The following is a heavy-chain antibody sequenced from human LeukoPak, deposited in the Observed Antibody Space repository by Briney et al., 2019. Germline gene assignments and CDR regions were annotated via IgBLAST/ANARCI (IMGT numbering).Heavy chain of an antibody. CDR3: TTAIAVAGTVQPAFDY. D-gene: IGHD6-19*01. CDR1: GYSFTSYW. V-gene: IGHV5-51*01. Sequence: GESLKVSCKDSGYSFTSYWIGWVRQMPGIGLEWMGIIYPGDSDTRYSPSFQGQVTISADKSISTAYLQWSSLKASDTAMYYCTTAIAVAGTVQPAFDYWGQGTLVTVSS. CDR2: IYPGDSDT. J-gene: IGHJ4*02.